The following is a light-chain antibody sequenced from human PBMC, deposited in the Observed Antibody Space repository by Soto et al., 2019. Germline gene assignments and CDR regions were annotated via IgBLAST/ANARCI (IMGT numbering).Light chain of an antibody. J-gene: IGKJ2*01. Sequence: EIVLTQSPGTLYLSPGERATLSCRASQSVSSGYLAWYQQKPGQAPRLLLFGASNRTTGIPDRFSGSGSGTDFTRTISRLEPEDFAVYSCQQYGSSPYTFGQGTKLEI. CDR3: QQYGSSPYT. CDR2: GAS. CDR1: QSVSSGY. V-gene: IGKV3-20*01.